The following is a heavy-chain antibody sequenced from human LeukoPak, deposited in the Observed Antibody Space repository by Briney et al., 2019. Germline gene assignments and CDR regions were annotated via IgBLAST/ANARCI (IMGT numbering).Heavy chain of an antibody. CDR1: GFTFSSYA. CDR2: ISYDGSNK. J-gene: IGHJ4*02. V-gene: IGHV3-30*04. D-gene: IGHD6-13*01. CDR3: ARGSQGYSCSWILDY. Sequence: PGGSLRLSCAASGFTFSSYAMHWVRQAPGKGLEWVAVISYDGSNKYYADSVKGRFTISRDNSKNTLYLQMNSLRAEDTAVYYCARGSQGYSCSWILDYWGQGTLVTVSS.